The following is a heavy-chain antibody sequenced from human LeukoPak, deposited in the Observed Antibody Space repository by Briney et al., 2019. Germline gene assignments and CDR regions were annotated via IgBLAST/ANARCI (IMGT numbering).Heavy chain of an antibody. CDR2: IYYSGST. CDR1: GGSISSSSYF. CDR3: ARPYYINWFDP. J-gene: IGHJ5*02. V-gene: IGHV4-39*01. D-gene: IGHD2-21*01. Sequence: SETLSLTCTVSGGSISSSSYFWGWIRQTPGKGLEWIGSIYYSGSTYYNPSLKSRVTISVDTSKNQFSLKLNSVTAADTAVYYCARPYYINWFDPWGQGTLVTVSS.